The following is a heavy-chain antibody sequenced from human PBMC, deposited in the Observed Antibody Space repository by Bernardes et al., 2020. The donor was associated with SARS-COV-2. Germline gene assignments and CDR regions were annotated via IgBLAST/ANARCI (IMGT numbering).Heavy chain of an antibody. Sequence: VKVSCKASGYTFINYGISWVRQAPGQGLEWMGWISIYTGNTNYGQKFLGRVTMTTDTSTSTAYMELTRLRSDDTAVYYCAREAPYSSSWYAFDYWGQGTLVTVSS. D-gene: IGHD6-13*01. CDR1: GYTFINYG. CDR2: ISIYTGNT. V-gene: IGHV1-18*04. J-gene: IGHJ4*02. CDR3: AREAPYSSSWYAFDY.